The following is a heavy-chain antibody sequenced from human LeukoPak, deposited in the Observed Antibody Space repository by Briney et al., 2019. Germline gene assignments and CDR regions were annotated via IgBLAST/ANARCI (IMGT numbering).Heavy chain of an antibody. D-gene: IGHD1-1*01. CDR2: VDPEDGET. V-gene: IGHV1-24*01. CDR3: ARGAVSWTDEIDY. CDR1: GYTLTELS. J-gene: IGHJ4*02. Sequence: GASRKVSRKVSGYTLTELSLHWVRQGPGTGLELVGGVDPEDGETIYAQKFQGRGTMTESTSTDTTSMKLSSLRSEDSAVNSCARGAVSWTDEIDYWGQGTLVTVSS.